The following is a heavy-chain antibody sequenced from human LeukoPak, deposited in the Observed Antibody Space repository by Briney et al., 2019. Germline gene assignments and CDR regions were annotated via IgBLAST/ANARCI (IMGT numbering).Heavy chain of an antibody. CDR2: IYYGGST. V-gene: IGHV4-39*07. CDR3: ASITGGLIQRNWYFDL. CDR1: GGSISSTSHS. J-gene: IGHJ2*01. Sequence: ASETLSLTCTVSGGSISSTSHSWGWIRQPPGKGLEWIGTIYYGGSTYYNPSLKSRVTISVDTSKNHFSLRLSSVTAADTAVYYCASITGGLIQRNWYFDLWGLGTLVTVSS. D-gene: IGHD2-8*02.